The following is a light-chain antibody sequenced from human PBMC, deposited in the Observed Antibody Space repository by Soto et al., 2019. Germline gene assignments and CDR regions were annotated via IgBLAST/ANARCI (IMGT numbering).Light chain of an antibody. J-gene: IGKJ1*01. CDR2: AAS. Sequence: DIQMTQSPSALSASVGDRVTITFRASQSISSWLAWYQQKPGKAPKLLIYAASTLQSGVPSRFSGSGSGTEFTLTISSLQPNDFATYYCQQYKTYWTFGPGTKVDIK. CDR3: QQYKTYWT. CDR1: QSISSW. V-gene: IGKV1-5*01.